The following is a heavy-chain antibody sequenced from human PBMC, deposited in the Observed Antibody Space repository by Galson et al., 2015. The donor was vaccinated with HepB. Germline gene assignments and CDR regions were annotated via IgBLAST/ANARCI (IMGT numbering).Heavy chain of an antibody. V-gene: IGHV1-2*04. Sequence: SVKVSCKASGYTFTGYYMHWVRQAPGQGLEWMGWINPNSGGTNYAQKFQGWVTMTRDTSISTAYMELSRLRSDDTAVYYCARGPPYYYVSSGHSDFDYWGHETLVTVSS. D-gene: IGHD3-22*01. J-gene: IGHJ4*01. CDR1: GYTFTGYY. CDR2: INPNSGGT. CDR3: ARGPPYYYVSSGHSDFDY.